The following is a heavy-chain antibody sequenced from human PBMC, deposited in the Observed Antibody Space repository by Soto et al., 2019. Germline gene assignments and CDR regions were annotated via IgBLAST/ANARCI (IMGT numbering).Heavy chain of an antibody. CDR1: GYSFAIYW. Sequence: GESLKISCKGSGYSFAIYWIGWVRQMPGKGLEWMGIISPGDSDTRYSPSFQGQVTISADKSISTAYLQWSSLKASDSAMYYCARQHFYYDSNGSSYYYYYGMDVWGQGTTVTVSS. CDR3: ARQHFYYDSNGSSYYYYYGMDV. CDR2: ISPGDSDT. V-gene: IGHV5-51*01. J-gene: IGHJ6*02. D-gene: IGHD3-22*01.